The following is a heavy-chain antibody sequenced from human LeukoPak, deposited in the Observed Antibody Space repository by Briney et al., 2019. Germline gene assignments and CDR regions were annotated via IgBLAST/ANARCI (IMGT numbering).Heavy chain of an antibody. D-gene: IGHD1-26*01. J-gene: IGHJ6*03. CDR1: SDSISSYY. CDR3: AREREGATTTYYYYYMDV. CDR2: FSTSGST. Sequence: SETLSLTCTVSSDSISSYYWSWIRQPAGKGLEWIGRFSTSGSTNYNPSLKSRVTMSVVTSKNQFSLKLSSVTAADTAVYHCAREREGATTTYYYYYMDVWGKGTTVTVSS. V-gene: IGHV4-4*07.